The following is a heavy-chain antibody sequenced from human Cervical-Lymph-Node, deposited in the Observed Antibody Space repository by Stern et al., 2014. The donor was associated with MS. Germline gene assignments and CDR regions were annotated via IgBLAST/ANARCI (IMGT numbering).Heavy chain of an antibody. Sequence: QLQLQESGSGLVQPSQTLSLTCAVSGGSISRGGYSWSWLRQPTGKGLEWLGYSYLSGSPYYNPSLKGLVTISVDRSKNQFSLKLNSVTAADTAVYYCARSSTVTPNAFDIWGQGTMVTVSS. CDR1: GGSISRGGYS. D-gene: IGHD4-17*01. J-gene: IGHJ3*02. CDR3: ARSSTVTPNAFDI. V-gene: IGHV4-30-2*01. CDR2: SYLSGSP.